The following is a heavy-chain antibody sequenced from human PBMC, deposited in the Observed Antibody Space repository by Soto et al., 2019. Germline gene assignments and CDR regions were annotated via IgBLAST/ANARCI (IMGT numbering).Heavy chain of an antibody. CDR2: ISSSGSTI. J-gene: IGHJ4*02. D-gene: IGHD4-17*01. V-gene: IGHV3-48*01. Sequence: PGGSLRLSCAASGFSFSTYIMNWVRQAPGKGLEWVSYISSSGSTIYYADSVKGRFTISRDNAKNSLYLQMNSLRAEDTTVYYCARGSPGYGDYLDYYFDYWGQGTLVTVSS. CDR3: ARGSPGYGDYLDYYFDY. CDR1: GFSFSTYI.